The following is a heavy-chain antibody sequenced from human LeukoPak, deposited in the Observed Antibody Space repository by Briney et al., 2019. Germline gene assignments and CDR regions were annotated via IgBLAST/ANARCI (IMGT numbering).Heavy chain of an antibody. CDR1: GFTFDDYG. CDR3: ARVPNSITIFGVVMEKPYYYYMDV. V-gene: IGHV3-20*04. D-gene: IGHD3-3*01. CDR2: INWNGGST. J-gene: IGHJ6*03. Sequence: PGGSLRLSCAASGFTFDDYGMSWLRQAPGKGLEWVSGINWNGGSTGYADSMKGRFTISRDNAKNSLYLQMNSLRAEDTALYYCARVPNSITIFGVVMEKPYYYYMDVWGKGTTVTVSS.